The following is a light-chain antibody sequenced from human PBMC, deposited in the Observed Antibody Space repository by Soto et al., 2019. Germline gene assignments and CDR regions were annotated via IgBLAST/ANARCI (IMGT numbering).Light chain of an antibody. CDR2: GAS. J-gene: IGKJ1*01. Sequence: EIVMTQSPGTLSLSPGERATISCRASQVIGSRYLAWYHQKSGQAPRLLIYGASSRATRIPDSFSGSGSGTDFTLTISRLELEDFGVYYCQQYVSSPRTFGQGTKVEIK. CDR3: QQYVSSPRT. V-gene: IGKV3-20*01. CDR1: QVIGSRY.